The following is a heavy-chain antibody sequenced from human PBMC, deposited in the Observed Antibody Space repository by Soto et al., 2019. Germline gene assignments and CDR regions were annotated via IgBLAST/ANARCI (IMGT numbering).Heavy chain of an antibody. J-gene: IGHJ3*02. CDR2: ISSDGSNK. Sequence: QVQLVESGGGVVQPGRSLRLSCAASGFIFSRYDMHWLRQAPGKGLEWVAVISSDGSNKYYADSVKGRFTISRDTSKNTLYLQTNSLRPEDTAMYYCAKVGSSWFEGSFDIWGQGTMVTVSS. V-gene: IGHV3-30*18. CDR3: AKVGSSWFEGSFDI. CDR1: GFIFSRYD. D-gene: IGHD6-13*01.